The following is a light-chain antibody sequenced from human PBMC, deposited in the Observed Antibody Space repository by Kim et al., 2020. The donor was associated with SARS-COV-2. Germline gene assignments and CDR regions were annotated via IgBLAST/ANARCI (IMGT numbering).Light chain of an antibody. CDR2: RNN. J-gene: IGLJ3*02. CDR3: AAWDDSLSGRV. V-gene: IGLV1-47*01. Sequence: GQRVTFSCSGSSSNIERNYVYWYQQVPGTAPKVLIYRNNERPSGVPERFTAAKSGTSASLAISGLRSEDEADYYCAAWDDSLSGRVFGGGTKLTVL. CDR1: SSNIERNY.